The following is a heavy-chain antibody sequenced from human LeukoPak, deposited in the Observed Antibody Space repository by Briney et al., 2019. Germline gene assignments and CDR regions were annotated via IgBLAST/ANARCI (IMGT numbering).Heavy chain of an antibody. CDR2: IIPIFGTA. V-gene: IGHV1-69*13. D-gene: IGHD6-19*01. CDR1: GGTFSSYA. J-gene: IGHJ4*02. CDR3: ARDDGSGWSQFDY. Sequence: SVKVSCKASGGTFSSYAISWVRQAPGQGLEWMGGIIPIFGTANYTQKFQGRVTITADESTSTAYMELSSLRSEDTAVYYCARDDGSGWSQFDYWGQGTLVTVSS.